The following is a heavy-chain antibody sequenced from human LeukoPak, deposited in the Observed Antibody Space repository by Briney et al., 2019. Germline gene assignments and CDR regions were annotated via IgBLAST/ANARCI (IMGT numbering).Heavy chain of an antibody. CDR2: IYSGGST. CDR3: ASDRLDFWSGYPAGYFDY. Sequence: GGSLRLSCAASGFTFSSYSMNWVRQAPGKGLEWVSVIYSGGSTYYADSVKGRFTISRDNSKNTLYLQMNSLRAEDTAVYYCASDRLDFWSGYPAGYFDYWGQGTLVTVSS. CDR1: GFTFSSYS. V-gene: IGHV3-66*01. D-gene: IGHD3-3*01. J-gene: IGHJ4*02.